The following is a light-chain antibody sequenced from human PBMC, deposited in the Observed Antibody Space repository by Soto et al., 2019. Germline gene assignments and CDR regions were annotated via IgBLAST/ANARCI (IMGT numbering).Light chain of an antibody. V-gene: IGKV3-15*01. J-gene: IGKJ1*01. Sequence: EIVMTQSPATLSVSPGERATLSCRASQSVSSNLAWYQQKPGQAPRLLIYGASTRVTGIPARFSGSGSGTEFTLTISSLQSEDFAVYSCQQYNNWPRTFGQGTKVDNK. CDR2: GAS. CDR3: QQYNNWPRT. CDR1: QSVSSN.